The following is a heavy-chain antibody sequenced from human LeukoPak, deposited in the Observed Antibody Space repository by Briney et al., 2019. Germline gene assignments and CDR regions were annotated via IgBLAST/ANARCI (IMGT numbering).Heavy chain of an antibody. V-gene: IGHV3-7*03. CDR1: VIIFKDYW. Sequence: PGASLRLSWAASVIIFKDYWMIWVRQAPWKGLEWVVYIKQDGSEKYYVDSVKGRFTISRDNAKNSLYLQMNTLRAEDTAMYYCAKDAQPRSRWFDPWGQGTLVTVSS. J-gene: IGHJ5*02. CDR3: AKDAQPRSRWFDP. D-gene: IGHD3-16*01. CDR2: IKQDGSEK.